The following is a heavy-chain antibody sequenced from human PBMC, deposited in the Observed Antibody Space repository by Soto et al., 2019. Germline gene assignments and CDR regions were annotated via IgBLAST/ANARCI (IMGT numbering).Heavy chain of an antibody. CDR3: AKTIVVVPAASRWFDP. J-gene: IGHJ5*02. D-gene: IGHD2-2*01. V-gene: IGHV3-23*01. Sequence: GGSLRLSCAASGFTFSSYAMSWVRQAPGKGLEWVSAISGSGGSTYYADSVKGRFTISRDNSKNTLYLQMNSLRAEDTAVYYYAKTIVVVPAASRWFDPWGQGTLVTVSS. CDR1: GFTFSSYA. CDR2: ISGSGGST.